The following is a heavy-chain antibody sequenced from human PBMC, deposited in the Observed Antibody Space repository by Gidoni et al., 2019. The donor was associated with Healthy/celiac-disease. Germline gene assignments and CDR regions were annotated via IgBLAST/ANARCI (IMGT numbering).Heavy chain of an antibody. Sequence: QLQLQESGPGLVKPSETLSLTCTVSGGSISSSSYYWGWIRQPPGKGLEWIGSIYYSGSTYYNPSLKSRVTISVDTSKNQFSMKLSSVTAADTAVYYCARLGLYCSGGSCPSNPDYWGQGTLVTVSS. CDR3: ARLGLYCSGGSCPSNPDY. J-gene: IGHJ4*02. CDR2: IYYSGST. CDR1: GGSISSSSYY. D-gene: IGHD2-15*01. V-gene: IGHV4-39*01.